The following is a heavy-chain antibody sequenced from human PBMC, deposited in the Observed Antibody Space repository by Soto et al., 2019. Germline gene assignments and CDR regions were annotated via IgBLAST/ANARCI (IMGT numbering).Heavy chain of an antibody. V-gene: IGHV4-59*01. Sequence: QVQLQESGPGLVKPSETLSLTCTVSGGSLSGVYWSWLRQPPGKGLEWLGYMSYTGMTDYNPSLKSRVTISVATSKIQFFLMPTSVTAADTAVYYCAIMDSSVYYRINYWGQGTLVTVSS. CDR1: GGSLSGVY. CDR3: AIMDSSVYYRINY. D-gene: IGHD3-22*01. CDR2: MSYTGMT. J-gene: IGHJ4*02.